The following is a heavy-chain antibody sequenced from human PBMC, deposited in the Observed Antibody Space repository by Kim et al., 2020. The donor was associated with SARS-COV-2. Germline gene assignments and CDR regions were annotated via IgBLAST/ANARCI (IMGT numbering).Heavy chain of an antibody. CDR3: ANPRQPDY. CDR2: ISGSGDTT. D-gene: IGHD6-13*01. Sequence: GGSLRLSCAASGFTFSNYGMSWVRQAPGKGLEWVSGISGSGDTTTYADSMKGRFTVSRDNSKNTLYLQMSSLRAEDTAIYYCANPRQPDYWGQGTLVTVSS. J-gene: IGHJ4*02. V-gene: IGHV3-23*01. CDR1: GFTFSNYG.